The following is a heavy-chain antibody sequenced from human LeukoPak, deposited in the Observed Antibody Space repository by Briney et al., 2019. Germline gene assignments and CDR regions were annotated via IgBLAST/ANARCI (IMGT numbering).Heavy chain of an antibody. D-gene: IGHD3-22*01. CDR2: FDPEDGET. V-gene: IGHV1-24*01. J-gene: IGHJ4*02. Sequence: ASVKVSCKVSGYTLTELSMHWVRQAPGKGLEWMGGFDPEDGETIYAQKFQGRVTMTEDTSTDTAYMELSSLRSEDTAVYYCATDNGYYYGAQLRYWGQGTLVTVSS. CDR3: ATDNGYYYGAQLRY. CDR1: GYTLTELS.